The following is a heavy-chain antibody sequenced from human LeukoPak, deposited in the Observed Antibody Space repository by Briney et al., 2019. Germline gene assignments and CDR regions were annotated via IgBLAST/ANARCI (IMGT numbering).Heavy chain of an antibody. CDR1: GFTFSSYW. D-gene: IGHD3-10*01. J-gene: IGHJ4*02. V-gene: IGHV3-74*01. CDR2: IYSDGSST. Sequence: GGSLRLSCAASGFTFSSYWMHWVRQAPGKGLVWVSRIYSDGSSTSYADSVKGRFTISRDNAKNTLYLQMNSLRAEDTAVYYCARETYYGSGSYSDFALDYWGQGTLVTVSS. CDR3: ARETYYGSGSYSDFALDY.